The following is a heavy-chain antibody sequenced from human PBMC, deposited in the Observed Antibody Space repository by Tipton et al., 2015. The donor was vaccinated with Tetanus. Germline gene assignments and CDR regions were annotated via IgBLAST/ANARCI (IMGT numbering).Heavy chain of an antibody. CDR3: ARDRGFTSYNYFDP. Sequence: TLSLTCTVSGDSISSNYWSWIWQTAGKGQEWIGRIYINGRNNYNPSLKSRVTMSIDTSKNQFSLNLMSVTAADTAVYYCARDRGFTSYNYFDPLGQGALVSVSS. CDR2: IYINGRN. V-gene: IGHV4-4*07. J-gene: IGHJ5*02. D-gene: IGHD5-24*01. CDR1: GDSISSNY.